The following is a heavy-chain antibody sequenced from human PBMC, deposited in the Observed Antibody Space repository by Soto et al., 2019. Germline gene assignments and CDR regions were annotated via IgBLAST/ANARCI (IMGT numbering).Heavy chain of an antibody. V-gene: IGHV4-31*03. CDR3: TRSLHYSGFGSYFGVFDS. CDR2: ISHSGST. Sequence: QVQLQESDPGLVKPSQTLSLTCYVSGGSITNGGYYWSWVRQHPGMGLQWIGYISHSGSTYYNPSLKSRLVISIDTSKNQFSLKLSSVTAADTAVYYCTRSLHYSGFGSYFGVFDSWGQGTLVTVSS. D-gene: IGHD3-10*01. J-gene: IGHJ4*02. CDR1: GGSITNGGYY.